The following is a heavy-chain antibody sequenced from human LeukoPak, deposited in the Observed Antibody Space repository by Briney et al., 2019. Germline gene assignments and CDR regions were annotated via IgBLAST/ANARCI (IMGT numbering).Heavy chain of an antibody. CDR3: ARDRLHYGEYEKTFDY. CDR2: IRYDGSNK. J-gene: IGHJ4*02. Sequence: GGSLRLSCAASGFTFSRYSMNWVRQAPGKGLEWVAFIRYDGSNKYYADSVKGRFTISRDNSKNTLYLQMNSLRAEDTAVYYCARDRLHYGEYEKTFDYWGQGTLVTVSS. CDR1: GFTFSRYS. V-gene: IGHV3-30*02. D-gene: IGHD4-17*01.